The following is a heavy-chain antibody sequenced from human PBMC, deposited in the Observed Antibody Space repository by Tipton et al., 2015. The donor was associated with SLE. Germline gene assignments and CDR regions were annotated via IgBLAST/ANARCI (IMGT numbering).Heavy chain of an antibody. CDR2: IYTSGST. Sequence: TLSLTCAVSGGSISSGSYYWSWIRQPAGKGLEWIGYIYTSGSTNYNPSLKSRVTISVDTSKIQFSLKLSSVTAADTAVYYCSEGYYFDYWGQGTLVTVSS. CDR1: GGSISSGSYY. CDR3: SEGYYFDY. J-gene: IGHJ4*02. V-gene: IGHV4-61*09.